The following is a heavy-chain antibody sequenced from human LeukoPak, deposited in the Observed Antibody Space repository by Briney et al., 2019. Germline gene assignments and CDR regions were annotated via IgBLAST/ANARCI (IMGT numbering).Heavy chain of an antibody. CDR3: ARDERKGYYDFWSGYLPYYYMDV. J-gene: IGHJ6*03. CDR1: GFRFTAFW. Sequence: GGSLRLSCAASGFRFTAFWMSWVRQAPGKGLEWVSSISSSSSYIYYADSVKGRFTISRDNAKNSLYLQMNSLRAEDTAVYYCARDERKGYYDFWSGYLPYYYMDVWGKGTTVTVSS. V-gene: IGHV3-21*01. CDR2: ISSSSSYI. D-gene: IGHD3-3*01.